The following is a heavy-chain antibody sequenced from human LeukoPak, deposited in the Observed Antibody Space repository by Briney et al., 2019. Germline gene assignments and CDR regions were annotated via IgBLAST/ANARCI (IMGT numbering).Heavy chain of an antibody. CDR3: ANSRLVVTAFDI. CDR1: GFTFSSYS. V-gene: IGHV3-23*01. J-gene: IGHJ3*02. Sequence: PGGSLRLSCAASGFTFSSYSMNWVRQALGKGLEWVSTISDSGGDTYHADSVKGRFSISRDNSMNRLYLQMNSLRAEDTAVYYCANSRLVVTAFDIWGQGTMVTVSS. CDR2: ISDSGGDT. D-gene: IGHD3-22*01.